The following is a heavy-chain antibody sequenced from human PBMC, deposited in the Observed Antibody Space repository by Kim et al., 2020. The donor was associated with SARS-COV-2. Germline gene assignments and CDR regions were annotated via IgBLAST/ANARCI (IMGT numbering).Heavy chain of an antibody. J-gene: IGHJ6*02. CDR2: INHSGST. Sequence: SETLSLTCAVYGGSFSGYYWSWIRQPPGKGLEWIGEINHSGSTNYNPSLKSRVTISVDTSKNQFSLKLSSVTAADTAVYYCARRTMVRGVSGMDVWGQGTTVTVSS. CDR1: GGSFSGYY. CDR3: ARRTMVRGVSGMDV. V-gene: IGHV4-34*01. D-gene: IGHD3-10*01.